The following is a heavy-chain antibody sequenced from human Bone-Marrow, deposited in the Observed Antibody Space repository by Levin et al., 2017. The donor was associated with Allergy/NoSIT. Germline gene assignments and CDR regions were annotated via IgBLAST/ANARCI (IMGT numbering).Heavy chain of an antibody. CDR3: AREGDSSAYYIDFDY. J-gene: IGHJ4*02. Sequence: PGASLRLSCAASGFSFNDHSMNWVRQAPGKGLEWVGRTRNKANIYTTEYAASVKGRFTISREDSRSSLFLQMNSLQTEDTAVYYCAREGDSSAYYIDFDYWGQGTLVTVSS. V-gene: IGHV3-72*01. D-gene: IGHD6-19*01. CDR2: TRNKANIYTT. CDR1: GFSFNDHS.